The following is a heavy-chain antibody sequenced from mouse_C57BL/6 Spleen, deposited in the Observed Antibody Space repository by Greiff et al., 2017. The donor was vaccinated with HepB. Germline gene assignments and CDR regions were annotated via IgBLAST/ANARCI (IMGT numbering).Heavy chain of an antibody. V-gene: IGHV5-4*01. CDR1: GFTFSSYA. CDR3: ARDCCYNEDAIDY. CDR2: ISDGGSYT. D-gene: IGHD1-3*01. J-gene: IGHJ4*01. Sequence: EVHLVESGGGLVKPGGSLKLSCAASGFTFSSYAMSWVRQTPEKRLEWVATISDGGSYTYYPENVKGRSTISRDNAKNNLYLQMSPLKSEDTAIYYCARDCCYNEDAIDYWGQGTSVTVSS.